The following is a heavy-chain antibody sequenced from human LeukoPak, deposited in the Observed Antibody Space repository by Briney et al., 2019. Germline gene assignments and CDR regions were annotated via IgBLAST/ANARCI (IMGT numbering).Heavy chain of an antibody. D-gene: IGHD3-10*01. CDR2: ISGSGGST. V-gene: IGHV3-23*01. J-gene: IGHJ5*02. CDR1: GFTFSSYA. CDR3: ARDGSMVRGVITGWFDP. Sequence: GGSLRLSCAASGFTFSSYAMSWVRQAPGKGLEWVSAISGSGGSTYYADSVKGRFTISRDNSKNTLYLQMNGLRAEDTAVYYCARDGSMVRGVITGWFDPWGQGTLVTVSS.